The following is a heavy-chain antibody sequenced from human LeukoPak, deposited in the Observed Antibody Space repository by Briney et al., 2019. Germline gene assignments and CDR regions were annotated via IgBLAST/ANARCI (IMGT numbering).Heavy chain of an antibody. V-gene: IGHV1-46*01. CDR1: GYTFTNYY. Sequence: ASLKVSCKASGYTFTNYYMHWVRQAPGQGLERMGVINPSGGTTSYAQKFQGRVTMTRDTSTSTVYMELSSLRSEDTAVYYCARAFGSGSYHNPDHWGQGTLVTVSS. CDR3: ARAFGSGSYHNPDH. CDR2: INPSGGTT. D-gene: IGHD3-10*01. J-gene: IGHJ5*02.